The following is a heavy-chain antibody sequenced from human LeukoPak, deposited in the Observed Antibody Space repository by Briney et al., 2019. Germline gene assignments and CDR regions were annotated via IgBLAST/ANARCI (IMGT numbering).Heavy chain of an antibody. CDR1: GDTSSSYT. CDR2: IIPILDIP. J-gene: IGHJ4*02. CDR3: AGGSVGYSSGWYYFDY. Sequence: SVKVSCKASGDTSSSYTFSWVRQAPGQGLEWMGRIIPILDIPNYAQKFQGRVTITADKSTNTAYMELNSLTSEDTAIYYCAGGSVGYSSGWYYFDYWGQGTLVTVSS. D-gene: IGHD6-19*01. V-gene: IGHV1-69*02.